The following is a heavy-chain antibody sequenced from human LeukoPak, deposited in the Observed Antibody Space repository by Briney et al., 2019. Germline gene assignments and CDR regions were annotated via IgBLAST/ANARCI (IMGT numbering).Heavy chain of an antibody. J-gene: IGHJ4*02. V-gene: IGHV3-7*01. Sequence: QPGGSLRLSCAASGFTFSTYWMGWVRQAPGKGLEWVANIKEDGSEKHYVDSVKGRFTISRDNAKKSLYLQMNSLRDEDTAVYYCARDCWAWDDSSGYYTQCFDYWGQGTLVTVSS. CDR2: IKEDGSEK. CDR1: GFTFSTYW. D-gene: IGHD3-22*01. CDR3: ARDCWAWDDSSGYYTQCFDY.